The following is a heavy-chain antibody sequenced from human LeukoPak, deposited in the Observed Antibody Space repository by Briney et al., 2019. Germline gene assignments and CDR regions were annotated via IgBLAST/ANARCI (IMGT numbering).Heavy chain of an antibody. Sequence: PSETLSLTCTVSGGSISNNNYYWGWIRQPPGKGLEWIGSMYYSGNTYYNPSLKSRVTISGDTSKNQFSLKLSSVTAADTAVYFCSRAVAGSVGWFDPWGQGTLVTVSS. CDR3: SRAVAGSVGWFDP. CDR1: GGSISNNNYY. J-gene: IGHJ5*02. CDR2: MYYSGNT. V-gene: IGHV4-39*07. D-gene: IGHD6-19*01.